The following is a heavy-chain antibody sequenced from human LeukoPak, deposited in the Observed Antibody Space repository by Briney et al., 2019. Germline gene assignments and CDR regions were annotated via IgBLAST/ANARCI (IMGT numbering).Heavy chain of an antibody. Sequence: SETLSLTCSVSGYSISSGYYWGWIRQPPGKGLEWIGSIYHSGSTLYNPSLRSRITISLDTSKNQISLRVISVTAADTAVYYCARGLSLLGSEEGLPLGYWGQGSLVTVSS. D-gene: IGHD2-21*01. V-gene: IGHV4-38-2*02. CDR2: IYHSGST. CDR3: ARGLSLLGSEEGLPLGY. CDR1: GYSISSGYY. J-gene: IGHJ4*02.